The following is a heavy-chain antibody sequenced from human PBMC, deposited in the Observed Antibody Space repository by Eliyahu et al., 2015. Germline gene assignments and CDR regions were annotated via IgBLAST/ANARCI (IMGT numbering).Heavy chain of an antibody. CDR2: SRNKANSYTT. J-gene: IGHJ4*02. CDR1: GFTFXXXX. V-gene: IGHV3-72*01. CDR3: ARGYCSGGSCITHSLDY. Sequence: DVQLVESGGGLVQPGGSLRLSCXASGFTFXXXXXXWVRQAPGKGLEWVGRSRNKANSYTTEYAASVKDRFTVSRDDSKNSLYLQMNSLKTEDTAVYYCARGYCSGGSCITHSLDYWGQGTLVTVSS. D-gene: IGHD2-15*01.